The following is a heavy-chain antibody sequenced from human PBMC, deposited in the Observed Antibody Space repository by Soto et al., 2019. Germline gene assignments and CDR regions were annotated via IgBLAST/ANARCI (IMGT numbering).Heavy chain of an antibody. V-gene: IGHV3-74*01. CDR1: GFTCSSYW. D-gene: IGHD6-19*01. J-gene: IGHJ4*02. CDR3: AVAVAGPTAIGY. CDR2: INSDGSST. Sequence: EVQLVESGGGLVHPEGSLRLSYEAYGFTCSSYWMHWVRQVPGKGLVWVSRINSDGSSTSYADSVKGRFTISRDNAKNTLYQQMSSLRAEDTAVYYCAVAVAGPTAIGYWGQGTLVTVST.